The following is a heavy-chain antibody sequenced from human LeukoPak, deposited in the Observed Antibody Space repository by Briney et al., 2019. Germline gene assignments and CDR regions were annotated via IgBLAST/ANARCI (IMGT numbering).Heavy chain of an antibody. V-gene: IGHV4-39*01. CDR2: IYYSGCT. CDR1: GGSISSSSYY. D-gene: IGHD2-2*01. Sequence: SETLSLTCTVSGGSISSSSYYWGWIRQPPGKGLEWIGSIYYSGCTYYNPSLKSRVTISVDTSKNQFSLKLSSVTAADTAVYYCARSGYCSSTSCWIDPWGQGTLVTVSS. CDR3: ARSGYCSSTSCWIDP. J-gene: IGHJ5*02.